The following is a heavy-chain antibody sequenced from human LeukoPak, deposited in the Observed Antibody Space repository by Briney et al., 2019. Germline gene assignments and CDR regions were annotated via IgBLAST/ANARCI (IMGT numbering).Heavy chain of an antibody. CDR1: GFTFCNYW. CDR3: ARARTATYNVFADF. V-gene: IGHV3-7*01. J-gene: IGHJ4*02. D-gene: IGHD3-3*01. CDR2: INEDETER. Sequence: SGGSLRLSCVASGFTFCNYWMSWLRQTPGKGLEWVANINEDETERYYVASVEGRFTVSRDNGKNPLYLQMNALRAEDSAVFCCARARTATYNVFADFWGQGTLVTVSS.